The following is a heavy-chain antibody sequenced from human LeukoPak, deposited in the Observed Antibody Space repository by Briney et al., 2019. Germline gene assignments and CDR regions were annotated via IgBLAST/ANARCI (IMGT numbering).Heavy chain of an antibody. J-gene: IGHJ5*02. D-gene: IGHD3-10*01. Sequence: SETLSLTCTVSGCSISSYYWSWIRQPAGKGLDWIGRIYTSGCTNYNPSLKSRVTMSVDTSKNQFSLKLSSVTAADTAVYYCARDEGPGRFDWFGPWGQGTLVTVSS. CDR2: IYTSGCT. CDR3: ARDEGPGRFDWFGP. V-gene: IGHV4-4*07. CDR1: GCSISSYY.